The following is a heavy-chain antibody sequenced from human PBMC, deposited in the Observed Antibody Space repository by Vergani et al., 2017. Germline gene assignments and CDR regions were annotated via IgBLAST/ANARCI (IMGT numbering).Heavy chain of an antibody. CDR2: ISSSSSTI. CDR1: GFTFSSYS. D-gene: IGHD1-26*01. CDR3: ARVMGGSGSYYVGY. Sequence: EVQLVESGGGLVQPGGSLRLSCAASGFTFSSYSMNWVRQAPGKGLEWVSYISSSSSTIYYADSVKGRFTISRDNAKNSLYLQMNSLRAEDTAVYYCARVMGGSGSYYVGYWGQGTLVTVSS. V-gene: IGHV3-48*01. J-gene: IGHJ4*02.